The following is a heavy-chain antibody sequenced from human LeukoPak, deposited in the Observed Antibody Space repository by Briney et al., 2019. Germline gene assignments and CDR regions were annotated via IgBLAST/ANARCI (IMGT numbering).Heavy chain of an antibody. Sequence: SETLSLTCTVSGASISRSYWSWIRQPAGKGLEWIGRIYTSGSTNYNPSLKSRVTMSLDTSKSQSSLKLGSVTAADTAVYYCARDLNDSRGYWEAFDIWGQGTMVTVSS. J-gene: IGHJ3*02. V-gene: IGHV4-4*07. CDR2: IYTSGST. D-gene: IGHD3-22*01. CDR1: GASISRSY. CDR3: ARDLNDSRGYWEAFDI.